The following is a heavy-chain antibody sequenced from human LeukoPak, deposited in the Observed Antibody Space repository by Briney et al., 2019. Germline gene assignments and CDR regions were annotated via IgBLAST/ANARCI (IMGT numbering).Heavy chain of an antibody. Sequence: PAESPSLTCSVSGDSISRSYWNWIRQSPGKGLEWIARIYKDGSTIYNPSLESRVTISTDTSRNQFSLKLTSVTAADSAVYYCARRVTEGVPVNEGNWFDPWGRGTLVCVSS. V-gene: IGHV4-59*08. D-gene: IGHD2-2*01. CDR2: IYKDGST. CDR1: GDSISRSY. CDR3: ARRVTEGVPVNEGNWFDP. J-gene: IGHJ5*02.